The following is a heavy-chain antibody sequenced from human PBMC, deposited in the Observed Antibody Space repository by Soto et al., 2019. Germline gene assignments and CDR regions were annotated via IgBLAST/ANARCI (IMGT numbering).Heavy chain of an antibody. Sequence: GGSLRLSCAASGFTFSSYYMSWVRQAQGKGREWVANINEGGSEKYYVDSVKGRFTVSRDNANNSLYLQKNSLRSEDTAVYYFRKWGGAESDYLGQGTLVNVSS. CDR2: INEGGSEK. D-gene: IGHD3-16*01. CDR3: RKWGGAESDY. V-gene: IGHV3-7*01. J-gene: IGHJ4*01. CDR1: GFTFSSYY.